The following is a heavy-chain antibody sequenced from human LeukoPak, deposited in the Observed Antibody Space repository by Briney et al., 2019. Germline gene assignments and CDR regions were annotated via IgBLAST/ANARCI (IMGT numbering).Heavy chain of an antibody. D-gene: IGHD3-22*01. V-gene: IGHV4-59*08. CDR3: ARQATPSLPERDSSSYNPLDF. J-gene: IGHJ4*02. CDR2: ISNSGST. Sequence: SETLPLTCTVSGGSISSYYWSWIRQPPGKGLEWIGYISNSGSTNYNPSLKSRITISVDTSKNQFSLKLSSVTAADTAMYYCARQATPSLPERDSSSYNPLDFRGQGTLVTVSS. CDR1: GGSISSYY.